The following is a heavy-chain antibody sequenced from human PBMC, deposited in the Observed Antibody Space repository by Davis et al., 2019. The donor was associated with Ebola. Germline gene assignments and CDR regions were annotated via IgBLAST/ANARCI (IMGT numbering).Heavy chain of an antibody. CDR1: GYTFSGYW. J-gene: IGHJ4*02. V-gene: IGHV3-74*01. CDR2: INSDETDT. Sequence: PGGSLRLSCAVSGYTFSGYWLHWVRRAPGKGLVWVSRINSDETDTNYADSVKGRFTISRDNAKNNLYLQMNSLRAEDTAVYYCAREAVADSGPNFDFWGQGTLVTVSS. CDR3: AREAVADSGPNFDF. D-gene: IGHD6-19*01.